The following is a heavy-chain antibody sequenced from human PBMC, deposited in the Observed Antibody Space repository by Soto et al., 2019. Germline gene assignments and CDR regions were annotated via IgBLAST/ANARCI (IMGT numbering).Heavy chain of an antibody. D-gene: IGHD1-7*01. CDR3: ARAPETLELRASRYFDY. V-gene: IGHV4-34*01. CDR2: INHSGST. Sequence: SETLSLTCAVYGGSFSGYYWSWIRQPPGKGLEWIGEINHSGSTNYNPSLESRVTISVDTSKNQFSLKLSSVTAADTAVYYCARAPETLELRASRYFDYWGQGTQVTVSS. CDR1: GGSFSGYY. J-gene: IGHJ4*02.